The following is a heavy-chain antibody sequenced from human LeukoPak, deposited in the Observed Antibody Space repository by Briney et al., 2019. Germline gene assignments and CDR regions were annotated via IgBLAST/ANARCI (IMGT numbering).Heavy chain of an antibody. V-gene: IGHV3-48*01. CDR2: ISSSSSTI. D-gene: IGHD5-12*01. Sequence: RGGSLIFSCAASGFIFSSYSINVGRLARGKGLGWGSYISSSSSTIYYAGSVKGRFTIARDNAKNSLYLQMNSLRAEDTAVYYCARDPDSGYDSHGMDVWGQGTTVTVSS. CDR3: ARDPDSGYDSHGMDV. CDR1: GFIFSSYS. J-gene: IGHJ6*02.